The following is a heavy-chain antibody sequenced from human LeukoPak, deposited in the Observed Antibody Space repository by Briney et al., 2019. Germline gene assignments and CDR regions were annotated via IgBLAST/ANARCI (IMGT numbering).Heavy chain of an antibody. D-gene: IGHD3-10*01. Sequence: GGSLRLACAASGFTFSGYAMSWVRQAPGKGLDWVAFISYDGSDKYYADSVKGRFTISRDNSKNTLYLQMNSLRPEDTAVYYCAKDEPGSYSPSDYWGQGTLVTVSS. CDR2: ISYDGSDK. J-gene: IGHJ4*02. CDR3: AKDEPGSYSPSDY. V-gene: IGHV3-30*18. CDR1: GFTFSGYA.